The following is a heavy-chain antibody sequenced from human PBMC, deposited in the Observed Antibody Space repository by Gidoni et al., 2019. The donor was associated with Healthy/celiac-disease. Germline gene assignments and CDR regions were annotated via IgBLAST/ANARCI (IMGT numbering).Heavy chain of an antibody. J-gene: IGHJ3*02. V-gene: IGHV3-21*01. Sequence: EVQLVESGGGLVKPGGALRLSCAASGFTFMSYSMNWVRQAPGKGLEWVSSISSSRSYIYYADSVKGRFTISRDNAKNSLYLQMNSLRAEDTAVYYCARDPPMPYDYTSWADAFDIWGQGTMVTVSS. CDR2: ISSSRSYI. D-gene: IGHD3-16*01. CDR3: ARDPPMPYDYTSWADAFDI. CDR1: GFTFMSYS.